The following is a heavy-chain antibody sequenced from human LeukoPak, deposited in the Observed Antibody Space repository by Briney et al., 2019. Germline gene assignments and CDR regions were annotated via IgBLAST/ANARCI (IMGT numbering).Heavy chain of an antibody. Sequence: ASVKVSCKASGYTFTGYYMHWVRQAPGQGLEWMGWINPNSGGTNYAQKFQGRVTMTRDTSISTAYMELSRLRSDDTAVYYCAREGAKPWEADAFDIWGQGTMVTVSS. CDR3: AREGAKPWEADAFDI. J-gene: IGHJ3*02. CDR2: INPNSGGT. CDR1: GYTFTGYY. D-gene: IGHD1-26*01. V-gene: IGHV1-2*02.